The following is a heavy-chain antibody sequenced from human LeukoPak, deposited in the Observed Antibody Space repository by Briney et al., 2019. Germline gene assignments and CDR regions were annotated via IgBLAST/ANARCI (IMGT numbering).Heavy chain of an antibody. CDR2: IYYSGGT. J-gene: IGHJ5*02. Sequence: SETLSLTCTVSVGSISTYYWSWIRQPPGKGLEWIGYIYYSGGTNYNPSLKSRATISVDTSNNQFSLRLSSVTAADTAIYYCARSTRSWFDPWGQGTLVTVSS. CDR1: VGSISTYY. CDR3: ARSTRSWFDP. V-gene: IGHV4-59*01. D-gene: IGHD3-10*01.